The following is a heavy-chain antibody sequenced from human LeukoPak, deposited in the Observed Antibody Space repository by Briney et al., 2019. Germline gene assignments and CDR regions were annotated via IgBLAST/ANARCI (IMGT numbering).Heavy chain of an antibody. V-gene: IGHV1-2*02. J-gene: IGHJ3*02. CDR1: GYTFTSYG. Sequence: GASVKVSCKASGYTFTSYGISWVRQAPGQGLEWMGWINPNSGGTNYAQKFQGRVTMTRDTSISTAYMELSRLRSDDTAVYYCARVSRITISGVVSAAFDIWGQGTMVTVSS. D-gene: IGHD3-3*01. CDR2: INPNSGGT. CDR3: ARVSRITISGVVSAAFDI.